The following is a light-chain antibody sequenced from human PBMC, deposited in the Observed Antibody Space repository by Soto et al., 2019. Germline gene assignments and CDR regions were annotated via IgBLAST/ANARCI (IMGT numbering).Light chain of an antibody. Sequence: DIVMTQSPDALAVSLGERATINCKSSQSVLYSSNNRNYLAWYQQKPGQPPKLLIHWASSRQSGVPDRFSGSGSGTDFTLTISSLQAEDVAVYYCQQYYNTPLTFGPGTKVDIK. CDR1: QSVLYSSNNRNY. CDR2: WAS. V-gene: IGKV4-1*01. J-gene: IGKJ3*01. CDR3: QQYYNTPLT.